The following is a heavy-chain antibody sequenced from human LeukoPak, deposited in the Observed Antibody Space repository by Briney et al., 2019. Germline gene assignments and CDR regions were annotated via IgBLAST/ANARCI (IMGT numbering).Heavy chain of an antibody. D-gene: IGHD3-22*01. CDR2: IYYSGST. V-gene: IGHV4-59*12. Sequence: SETLSLTCTVSGGSISSYYWSWIRQPPGKGLEWIGYIYYSGSTNYNPSLKNRVTISVDTSKNQFSLKLSSVTAADTAVYYCARDTRVHYYDSSGPVDYWGQGTLVTVSS. CDR1: GGSISSYY. CDR3: ARDTRVHYYDSSGPVDY. J-gene: IGHJ4*02.